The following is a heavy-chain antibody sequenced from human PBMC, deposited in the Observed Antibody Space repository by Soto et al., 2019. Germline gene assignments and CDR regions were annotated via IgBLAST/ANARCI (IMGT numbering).Heavy chain of an antibody. D-gene: IGHD3-10*01. Sequence: GGSLRLSCEDSGFTLTTYTMNWVRQASGKGLEWVSSITSSSGPIYYADSVKGRFTISRDNARNSLYLQMNSLRAEDTAVYYCVRERGLSSFYGMDVWGQGTTVTVSS. J-gene: IGHJ6*02. CDR3: VRERGLSSFYGMDV. V-gene: IGHV3-21*01. CDR1: GFTLTTYT. CDR2: ITSSSGPI.